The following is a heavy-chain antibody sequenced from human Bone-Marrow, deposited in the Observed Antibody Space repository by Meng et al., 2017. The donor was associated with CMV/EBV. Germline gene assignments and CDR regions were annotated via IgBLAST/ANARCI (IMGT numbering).Heavy chain of an antibody. CDR1: GFTFSSNN. D-gene: IGHD2-2*01. CDR2: ISGTSTSI. CDR3: ASEYCSSTSCYPYYYYYYGMDV. Sequence: GGSLRLSCAASGFTFSSNNMNWVRQAPGKGLEWVSYISGTSTSISYADSVKGRFTISRDNAKNSLYLQMNSLRAEDTAVYYCASEYCSSTSCYPYYYYYYGMDVWGQGTTVTVSS. J-gene: IGHJ6*02. V-gene: IGHV3-21*01.